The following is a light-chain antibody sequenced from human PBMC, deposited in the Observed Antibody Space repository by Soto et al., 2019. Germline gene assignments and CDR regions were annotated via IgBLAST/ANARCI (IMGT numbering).Light chain of an antibody. CDR3: QSYDNSLSGPVV. CDR1: SSDVGAYNY. Sequence: QSALTQPRSVSGSPGQSVTISCTGTSSDVGAYNYVSWYQQHPGKAPKLIIYDVSKRPSGVPDRFSGSKSGNTASLTISGLQADDEGDYYCQSYDNSLSGPVVFGGGTQLTVL. J-gene: IGLJ3*02. CDR2: DVS. V-gene: IGLV2-11*01.